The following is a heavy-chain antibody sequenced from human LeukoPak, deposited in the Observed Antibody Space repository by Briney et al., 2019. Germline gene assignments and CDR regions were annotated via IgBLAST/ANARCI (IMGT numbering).Heavy chain of an antibody. CDR1: GGTFSSYA. CDR3: ARSYSSGWFFDY. D-gene: IGHD6-19*01. CDR2: IIPIFGTA. V-gene: IGHV1-69*13. J-gene: IGHJ4*02. Sequence: WASVKVSCKASGGTFSSYAISWVRRAPGQGLEWMGGIIPIFGTANYAQKFQGRVTITADESTSTAYMELSSLRSEDTAVYYCARSYSSGWFFDYWGQGTLVTVSS.